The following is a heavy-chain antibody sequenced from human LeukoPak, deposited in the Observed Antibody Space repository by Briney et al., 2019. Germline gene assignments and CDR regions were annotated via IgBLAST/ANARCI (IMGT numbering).Heavy chain of an antibody. J-gene: IGHJ5*01. V-gene: IGHV5-10-1*01. CDR2: IDPTYSNT. CDR1: GISFTNSW. Sequence: AGESLMISCHGSGISFTNSWTRWGRPMPGKGLEWGVRIDPTYSNTTYSPSFQGHVSFSANKTISTAYLQWGSLKPSDTAIYYCSRRDGSGSYDCFESWGQGTLVTVFS. CDR3: SRRDGSGSYDCFES. D-gene: IGHD3-10*01.